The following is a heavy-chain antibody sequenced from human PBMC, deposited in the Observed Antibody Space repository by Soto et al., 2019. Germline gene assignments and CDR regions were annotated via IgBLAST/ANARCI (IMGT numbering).Heavy chain of an antibody. CDR3: ARSGHNSGFFYYDY. CDR1: GFSLSSTGVG. J-gene: IGHJ4*02. V-gene: IGHV2-5*01. Sequence: QITLKESGPTLVKVTQTVTLTCTFSGFSLSSTGVGVGWIRQPPGKALEGLALINWNDDKRYNPSLKSRLTITKDTYKIQVVLTMTNMDPVDTATYYCARSGHNSGFFYYDYWGQGTLVTVSS. D-gene: IGHD3-22*01. CDR2: INWNDDK.